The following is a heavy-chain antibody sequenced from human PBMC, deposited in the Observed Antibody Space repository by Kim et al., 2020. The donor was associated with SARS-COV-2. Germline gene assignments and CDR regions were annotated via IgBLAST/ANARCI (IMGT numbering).Heavy chain of an antibody. V-gene: IGHV3-74*01. Sequence: TASASSVKGRFTISMENSKNTLYRQMNSLGAKHTAVYYCSSDFFAFGLDVWGQGTTVTVSS. CDR3: SSDFFAFGLDV. J-gene: IGHJ6*02. CDR2: T.